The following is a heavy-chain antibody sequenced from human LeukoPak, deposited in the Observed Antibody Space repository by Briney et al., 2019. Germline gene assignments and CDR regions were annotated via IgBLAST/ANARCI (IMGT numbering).Heavy chain of an antibody. CDR2: ISSGGGDT. CDR3: AKAEGAPLYYSGVDV. CDR1: EFTFSNYA. J-gene: IGHJ6*02. V-gene: IGHV3-23*01. Sequence: GGSLRLSCVASEFTFSNYAMNWVRQAPGKGLEWVSTISSGGGDTYIADSVKGRFTISRDNSKYTLYLQMNRLRADDTAVYYCAKAEGAPLYYSGVDVWGQGTTVTVSS.